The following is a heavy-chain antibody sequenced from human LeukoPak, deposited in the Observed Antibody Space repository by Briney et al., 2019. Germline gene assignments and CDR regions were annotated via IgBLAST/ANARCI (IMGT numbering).Heavy chain of an antibody. D-gene: IGHD5-24*01. CDR2: INPNTGGT. J-gene: IGHJ6*03. Sequence: ASVKVSCKASGYTLTGSYMHWVRQAPGQGLEWMGWINPNTGGTNYAQKFQGRVTMTWDTSISTAYMELSSLRSDDTAVYYCASSDGYNKAGYYYYLDFWGKGTTVTVSS. V-gene: IGHV1-2*02. CDR1: GYTLTGSY. CDR3: ASSDGYNKAGYYYYLDF.